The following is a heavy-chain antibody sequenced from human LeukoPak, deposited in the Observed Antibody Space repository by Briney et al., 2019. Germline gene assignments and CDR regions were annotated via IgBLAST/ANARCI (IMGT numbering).Heavy chain of an antibody. J-gene: IGHJ3*02. CDR3: ARAKYYDFWSGYYNDAFDI. V-gene: IGHV4-34*01. CDR1: GGSFSGYY. CDR2: INHSGST. D-gene: IGHD3-3*01. Sequence: SETLSLTCAVYGGSFSGYYWSWIRQPPGKGLEWIGEINHSGSTNYNPSLKSRVTISVDTSKNQFSLKLSSVTAADTAVYYCARAKYYDFWSGYYNDAFDIWGQGTMVTVSS.